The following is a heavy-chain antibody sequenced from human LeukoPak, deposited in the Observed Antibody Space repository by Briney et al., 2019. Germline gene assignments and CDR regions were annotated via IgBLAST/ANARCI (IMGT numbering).Heavy chain of an antibody. Sequence: GESLKISCKGSGYSFTSHWIGWVRQMPGKGLEWMGIIYPGGSDTRYSPSFEGQVTISADKSISIVYLQWSSLKASDTAIYYCARYCRSVRCYGGDSFDYWGQGTLVTVSS. J-gene: IGHJ4*02. CDR2: IYPGGSDT. V-gene: IGHV5-51*01. CDR3: ARYCRSVRCYGGDSFDY. CDR1: GYSFTSHW. D-gene: IGHD2-2*01.